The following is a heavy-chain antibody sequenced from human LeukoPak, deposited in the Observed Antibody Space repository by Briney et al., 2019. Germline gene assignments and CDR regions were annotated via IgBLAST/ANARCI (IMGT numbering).Heavy chain of an antibody. CDR3: ARGSYSYGS. Sequence: SETLSLTCTVSGGSISSNNWSWIRHPPGKGLEWIGYIYNSGGTNYNPSLKSRVTISVDTSKKQFSLKLSSVTAADTAVYYCARGSYSYGSWGQGTLVTVSS. J-gene: IGHJ5*02. CDR2: IYNSGGT. V-gene: IGHV4-59*01. CDR1: GGSISSNN. D-gene: IGHD5-18*01.